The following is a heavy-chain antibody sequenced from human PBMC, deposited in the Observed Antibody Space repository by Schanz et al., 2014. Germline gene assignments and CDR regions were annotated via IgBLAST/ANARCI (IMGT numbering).Heavy chain of an antibody. CDR2: LNFDETYT. CDR3: ARDGGRDGYNLAFDV. V-gene: IGHV3-74*01. D-gene: IGHD5-12*01. Sequence: LVESGGGVAQPGGSLRLSCEASGFTFSRYWMHWVRQAPGKGLEWVSRLNFDETYTSYADSVKGRFIISRDSSKNTLFLQMNSLRAEDTAVYFCARDGGRDGYNLAFDVWGQGTLVTVSS. CDR1: GFTFSRYW. J-gene: IGHJ3*01.